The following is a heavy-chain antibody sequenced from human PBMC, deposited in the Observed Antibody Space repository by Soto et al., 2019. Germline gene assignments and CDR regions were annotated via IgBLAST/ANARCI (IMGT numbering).Heavy chain of an antibody. Sequence: PSETLSLTCTVSGGSISSYYWSWIRQPPGKGLEWIGYIYYSGSTNYNPSLKSRVTISVDTSKNQFSLKLSSVTAADTAVYYCARGGLIVVVVATTPFGIWGQGTMVTVSS. J-gene: IGHJ3*02. V-gene: IGHV4-59*01. CDR3: ARGGLIVVVVATTPFGI. CDR2: IYYSGST. CDR1: GGSISSYY. D-gene: IGHD2-15*01.